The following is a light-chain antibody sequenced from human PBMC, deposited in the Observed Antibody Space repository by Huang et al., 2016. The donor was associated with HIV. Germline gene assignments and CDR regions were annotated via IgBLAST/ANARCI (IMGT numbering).Light chain of an antibody. CDR2: DSS. V-gene: IGKV1-27*01. CDR3: QQYDMAPYT. Sequence: DIQMTQSPSSLSASVGDRVTITCRASQGISYYLAWYQQKPGRIPKLLISDSSTLQPGVPSRFSGGGSGTDCALTISVLQPEDVATYFRQQYDMAPYTFGQGTKLDLK. CDR1: QGISYY. J-gene: IGKJ2*01.